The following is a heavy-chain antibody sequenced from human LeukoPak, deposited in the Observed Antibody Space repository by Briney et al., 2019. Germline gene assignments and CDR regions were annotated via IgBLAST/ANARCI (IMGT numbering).Heavy chain of an antibody. CDR1: GFTFSGSA. J-gene: IGHJ4*02. CDR3: AGRVTGYSSGYVY. D-gene: IGHD5-18*01. CDR2: ISGSAHKI. V-gene: IGHV3-23*01. Sequence: GGSLRLSCAASGFTFSGSAMHWVRQAPEKGLDWVSVISGSAHKIRYADSVKGRFTISRDNSENIVYLQMNNLRAEDTAVYYCAGRVTGYSSGYVYWGQGTLVTVSS.